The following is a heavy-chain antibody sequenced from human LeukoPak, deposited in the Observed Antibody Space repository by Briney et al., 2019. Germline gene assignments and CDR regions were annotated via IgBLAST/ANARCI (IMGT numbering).Heavy chain of an antibody. CDR1: GGSISSSYYY. V-gene: IGHV4-39*07. D-gene: IGHD3-22*01. J-gene: IGHJ4*02. CDR2: IYHSGST. CDR3: ARGEDYYGSSGYYTYFDY. Sequence: SETLSLTCTVSGGSISSSYYYWGWIRQPPGKGLEWIGSIYHSGSTYYNPSLKSRVTISVDRSKNQFSLKLSSVTAADTAVYYCARGEDYYGSSGYYTYFDYWGQGTLVTVSS.